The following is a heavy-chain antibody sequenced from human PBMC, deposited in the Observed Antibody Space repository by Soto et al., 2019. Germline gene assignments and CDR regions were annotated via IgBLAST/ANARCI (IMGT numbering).Heavy chain of an antibody. V-gene: IGHV1-69*13. CDR3: ARDYHLRYCSSTSCYTGFTRTRQDYGMDV. CDR1: GCTCSSYA. J-gene: IGHJ6*02. Sequence: SVKVSCKASGCTCSSYAISWVRQAPGQGLEWMGGIIPIFGTANYAQKFQGRVAITADESTSTAYMELSSLRSEDTAVYYCARDYHLRYCSSTSCYTGFTRTRQDYGMDVWGQGTTVTVSS. D-gene: IGHD2-2*02. CDR2: IIPIFGTA.